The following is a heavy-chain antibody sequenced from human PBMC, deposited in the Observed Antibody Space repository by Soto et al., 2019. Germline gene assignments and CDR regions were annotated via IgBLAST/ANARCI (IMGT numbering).Heavy chain of an antibody. J-gene: IGHJ4*02. Sequence: SETLSLTCTVSGGPVTSGNHYWSWIRQPPGKGLEWIGYIYYRGSTKYNPTLKSRVTISVDTSKNQFSLKLSSMTAADTAVYYCARGLYGSGSFIDYWGQGTLVTVSS. CDR1: GGPVTSGNHY. CDR2: IYYRGST. CDR3: ARGLYGSGSFIDY. V-gene: IGHV4-61*01. D-gene: IGHD3-10*01.